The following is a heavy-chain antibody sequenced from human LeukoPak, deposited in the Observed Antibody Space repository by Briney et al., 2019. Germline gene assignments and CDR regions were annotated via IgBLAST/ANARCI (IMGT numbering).Heavy chain of an antibody. CDR2: ISPTGIYI. V-gene: IGHV3-21*01. D-gene: IGHD6-6*01. J-gene: IGHJ4*02. CDR1: GFTFSSYS. Sequence: GGSLRLSCAASGFTFSSYSMNWVRQAPGKGLEWVSSISPTGIYIYYSDSVKGRFTISRDNAKNSLYLQMNSLRAEDTAVYYCASGPLISYNSSTYPPFDYWGQGTLVTVSS. CDR3: ASGPLISYNSSTYPPFDY.